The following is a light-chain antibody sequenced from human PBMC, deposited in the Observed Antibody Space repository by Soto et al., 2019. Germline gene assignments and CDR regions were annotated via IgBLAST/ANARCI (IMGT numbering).Light chain of an antibody. J-gene: IGKJ1*01. CDR3: QKYNSAPPEGT. V-gene: IGKV1-27*01. CDR1: QGISNY. Sequence: IQMTQSPSSLSASVGDRVTITCRASQGISNYLAWYQQKPGKVPKLLIYAASTLQSGVPSRFSGSGSGTDFTLTNSSLQPEDVATYYCQKYNSAPPEGTFGQGTKV. CDR2: AAS.